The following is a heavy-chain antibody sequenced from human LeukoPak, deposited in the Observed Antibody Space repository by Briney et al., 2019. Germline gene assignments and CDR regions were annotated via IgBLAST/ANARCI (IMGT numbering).Heavy chain of an antibody. V-gene: IGHV3-23*01. J-gene: IGHJ4*02. CDR3: AKENKAGYFDY. CDR2: ITGSGATT. CDR1: GFTFSSYA. D-gene: IGHD2/OR15-2a*01. Sequence: GGALRLSCAASGFTFSSYAMGWVRQAPGKGLEWVASITGSGATTYHADSVRGRFTISRDNSKNTLYLQMNSLRAEDTAVYYCAKENKAGYFDYWGQGTLVTVSS.